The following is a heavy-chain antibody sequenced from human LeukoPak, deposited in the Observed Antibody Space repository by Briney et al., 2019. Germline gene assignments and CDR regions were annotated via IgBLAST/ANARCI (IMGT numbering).Heavy chain of an antibody. D-gene: IGHD2-15*01. CDR1: GGSVSSGSYY. Sequence: SETLSLTCTVSGGSVSSGSYYWSWIRQPPGKGLEWIGYIYYSGSTNYNPSLKSRVTISVDTSKNQFSLKLSSVTAADTAVNYCARVAGDNYYYYGMDVWGKGTTVTVSS. CDR3: ARVAGDNYYYYGMDV. CDR2: IYYSGST. J-gene: IGHJ6*04. V-gene: IGHV4-61*01.